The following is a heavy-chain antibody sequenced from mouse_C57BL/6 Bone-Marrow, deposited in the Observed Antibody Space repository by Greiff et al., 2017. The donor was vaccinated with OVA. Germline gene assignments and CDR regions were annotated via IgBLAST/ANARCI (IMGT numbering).Heavy chain of an antibody. D-gene: IGHD1-1*01. CDR1: GFTFTDYY. CDR2: IRNKANGYTT. CDR3: ARFATTLDY. J-gene: IGHJ2*01. V-gene: IGHV7-3*01. Sequence: EVMLVESGGGLVQPGGSLSLSCAASGFTFTDYYMSWVRQPPGKALEWLGFIRNKANGYTTEYSASVKGRFTISRDNSQSILYLQMNALRAEDSATYYCARFATTLDYWGQGTTLTVSS.